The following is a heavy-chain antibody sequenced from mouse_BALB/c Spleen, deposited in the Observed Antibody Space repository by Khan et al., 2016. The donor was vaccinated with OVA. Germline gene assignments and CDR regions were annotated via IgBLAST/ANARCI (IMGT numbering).Heavy chain of an antibody. CDR2: INPYNGGT. J-gene: IGHJ3*01. V-gene: IGHV1-18*01. D-gene: IGHD6-1*01. Sequence: VQLQQSGPELVKPGTSMKISCKASGYSFTGYTVSWVKQSHGKNPEWIGLINPYNGGTTYNQKFRGKATFTIDKSSSTAYMEVLSLTSEDSAVYYWTSGGGLNWGQGTLVTVSA. CDR3: TSGGGLN. CDR1: GYSFTGYT.